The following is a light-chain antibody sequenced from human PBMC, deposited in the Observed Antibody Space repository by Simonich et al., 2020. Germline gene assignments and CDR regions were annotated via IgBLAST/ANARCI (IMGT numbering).Light chain of an antibody. CDR1: RRDVGSYNL. V-gene: IGLV2-23*01. CDR2: EGS. J-gene: IGLJ3*02. Sequence: QSALTQPASVSGSPGPSIPISCTGTRRDVGSYNLVSWYQQHPGKAPKRMIYEGSKRPSGVSNRFSGSKSGNAASLTISGLQAEDEADYYCCSYAGSSTWVFGGGTKLTVL. CDR3: CSYAGSSTWV.